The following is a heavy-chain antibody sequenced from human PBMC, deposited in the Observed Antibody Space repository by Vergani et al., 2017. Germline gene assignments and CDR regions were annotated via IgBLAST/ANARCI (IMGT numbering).Heavy chain of an antibody. V-gene: IGHV1-8*01. Sequence: QVQLVQSGAEVKKPGASVKVSCKASGYTFTSYDINWVRQATGQGLEWMGWMNPNSGNTGYAQKFQGRVTMTRNTSISTAYMELSSLRSEDTAVYYCARDRSADSSGYLYYYYYYGMDVWGQWTTVTVSS. J-gene: IGHJ6*02. D-gene: IGHD3-22*01. CDR1: GYTFTSYD. CDR3: ARDRSADSSGYLYYYYYYGMDV. CDR2: MNPNSGNT.